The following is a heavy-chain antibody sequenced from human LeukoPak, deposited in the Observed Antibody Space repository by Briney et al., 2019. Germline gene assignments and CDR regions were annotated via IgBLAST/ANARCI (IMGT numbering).Heavy chain of an antibody. CDR2: IYYSGST. V-gene: IGHV4-39*07. CDR3: ARVFGGWSIDY. Sequence: RSETLSLTCTVSGGSISSSSYYWGWIRQPPGKGLEWIGSIYYSGSTYYNPSLKSRVTISVDTSKNQFSLKLSSVTAADTAVYYCARVFGGWSIDYWGQGTLVTVSS. J-gene: IGHJ4*02. D-gene: IGHD6-19*01. CDR1: GGSISSSSYY.